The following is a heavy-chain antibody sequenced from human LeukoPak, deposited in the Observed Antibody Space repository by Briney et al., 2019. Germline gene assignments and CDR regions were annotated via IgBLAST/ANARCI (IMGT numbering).Heavy chain of an antibody. J-gene: IGHJ4*02. CDR2: ISSGSNTI. Sequence: PGGSLRLSCAASGFTVSSNYMSWVRQAPGKGLEWLSYISSGSNTIFYADSVKGRFTISRDNAKNSLFLQVNSLRDEDTAVYYCARGSYYAPYYFDYWGQGTLVTVSS. CDR1: GFTVSSNY. V-gene: IGHV3-48*02. CDR3: ARGSYYAPYYFDY. D-gene: IGHD1-26*01.